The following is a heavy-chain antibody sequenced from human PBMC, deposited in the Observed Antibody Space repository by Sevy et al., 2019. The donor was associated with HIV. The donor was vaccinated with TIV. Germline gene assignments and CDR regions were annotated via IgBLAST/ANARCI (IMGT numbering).Heavy chain of an antibody. CDR1: GFTFSSYG. CDR2: ISYDGSNK. D-gene: IGHD3-16*02. V-gene: IGHV3-30*18. CDR3: AKVLDYVWGSYRPIDY. J-gene: IGHJ4*02. Sequence: GGSLRLSCAASGFTFSSYGMHWVRQAPGKELEWVAVISYDGSNKYYADSVKGRFTISRDNSKNTLYLQMNSLRAEDTAVYYCAKVLDYVWGSYRPIDYWGQGTLVTVSS.